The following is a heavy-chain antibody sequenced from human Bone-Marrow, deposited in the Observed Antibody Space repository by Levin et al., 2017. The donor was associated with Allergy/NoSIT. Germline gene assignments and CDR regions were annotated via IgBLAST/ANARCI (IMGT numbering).Heavy chain of an antibody. CDR3: AKPPRAYCSGGSCFDAFDI. CDR1: GFTFSSYA. V-gene: IGHV3-23*01. D-gene: IGHD2-15*01. Sequence: SGGSLRLSCAASGFTFSSYAMSWVRQAPGKGLEWVSAISHSGTTTYYAHSVQGRFTISRDNSKNTLYLQMNSLRAEDTAVYYCAKPPRAYCSGGSCFDAFDIWGQGTMVTVSS. CDR2: ISHSGTTT. J-gene: IGHJ3*02.